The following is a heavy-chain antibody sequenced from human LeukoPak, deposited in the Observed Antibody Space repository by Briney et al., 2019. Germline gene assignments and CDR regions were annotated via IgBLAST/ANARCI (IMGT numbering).Heavy chain of an antibody. CDR3: ATDRHLVLEFDP. V-gene: IGHV1-24*01. CDR1: GYPLTDLS. CDR2: FDPEDGET. J-gene: IGHJ5*02. Sequence: ASGKVSCKVSGYPLTDLSMHWVRQAPGKGLEGMGCFDPEDGETIYAQKFQGRVTRTEDTSTDTAYMELSSLRAEDTAVYYCATDRHLVLEFDPWGQGTLVTVSS.